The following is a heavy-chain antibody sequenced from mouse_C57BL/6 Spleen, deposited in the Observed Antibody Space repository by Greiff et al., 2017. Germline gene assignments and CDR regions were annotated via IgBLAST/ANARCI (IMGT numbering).Heavy chain of an antibody. CDR1: GYTFTDYY. J-gene: IGHJ2*01. CDR3: ARSGYYDY. V-gene: IGHV1-26*01. D-gene: IGHD3-1*01. CDR2: INPNNGGT. Sequence: EVQLQQSGPELVKPGASVKISCKASGYTFTDYYMNWVKQSHGKSLEWIGDINPNNGGTSYNQKFKGKATLTVDKSSSTAYMELRSLTSEDSAVYYCARSGYYDYWGQGTTLTVCS.